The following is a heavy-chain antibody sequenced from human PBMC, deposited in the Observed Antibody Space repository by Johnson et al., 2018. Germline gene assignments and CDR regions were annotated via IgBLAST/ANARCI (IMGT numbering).Heavy chain of an antibody. D-gene: IGHD3-3*01. CDR3: AGTVDFWSCTSQRLAFDI. CDR2: IYYSGST. CDR1: GGSISSYY. J-gene: IGHJ3*02. Sequence: QVQLQESGPGLVKPSETLSLTCTVSGGSISSYYWSWIRQPPGKGLEWIGYIYYSGSTNYNPSLKSRVTISVDTSKNQFSLKLSSVTAADTAVYYCAGTVDFWSCTSQRLAFDIWGQVTMVTVSS. V-gene: IGHV4-59*01.